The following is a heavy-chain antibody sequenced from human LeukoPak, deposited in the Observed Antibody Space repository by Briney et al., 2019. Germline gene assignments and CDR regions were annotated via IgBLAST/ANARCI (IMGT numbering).Heavy chain of an antibody. Sequence: GGSLRLSCAASGFTFSSYAMSWVRQAPGKGLEWVSSVSGSDGYTYYAGSVKGRFTISRDNSKNTLYLQMNSLRAEDTAIYYCAKGRPNYYDRSGHYYRRDGDYWGQGTLVTVSS. V-gene: IGHV3-23*01. D-gene: IGHD3-22*01. CDR3: AKGRPNYYDRSGHYYRRDGDY. J-gene: IGHJ4*02. CDR1: GFTFSSYA. CDR2: VSGSDGYT.